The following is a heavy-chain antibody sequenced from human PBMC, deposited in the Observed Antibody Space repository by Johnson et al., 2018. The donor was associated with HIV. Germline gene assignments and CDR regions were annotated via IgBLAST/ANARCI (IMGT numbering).Heavy chain of an antibody. V-gene: IGHV3-11*04. D-gene: IGHD3-22*01. J-gene: IGHJ3*02. CDR3: TRTLGYDSSGYHDAFDI. CDR2: ISSGSTI. CDR1: GFTFSDYY. Sequence: QVQLVESGGGFVKPGGSLRLSCAASGFTFSDYYMSWIRQAPGKGLVWVSYISSGSTIYYADSVKGRFTISRDNAKNSLYLQMNSLRLEDTAVYYCTRTLGYDSSGYHDAFDIWGQGTLVTVSS.